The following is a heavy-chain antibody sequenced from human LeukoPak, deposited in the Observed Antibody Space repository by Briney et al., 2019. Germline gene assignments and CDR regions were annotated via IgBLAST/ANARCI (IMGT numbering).Heavy chain of an antibody. CDR3: TTRSCGAGACSSSFYYYYGLHF. CDR2: IIPLFGTA. CDR1: GNSLSKFA. J-gene: IGHJ4*03. D-gene: IGHD3-16*01. V-gene: IGHV1-69*13. Sequence: ASVKVSCKASGNSLSKFAVSWVRQAPGQGLEGVGGIIPLFGTADYPQKFKGRVTITADESTSTTYMELSSLKSEDTATYYCTTRSCGAGACSSSFYYYYGLHFWGQGTPVFVSS.